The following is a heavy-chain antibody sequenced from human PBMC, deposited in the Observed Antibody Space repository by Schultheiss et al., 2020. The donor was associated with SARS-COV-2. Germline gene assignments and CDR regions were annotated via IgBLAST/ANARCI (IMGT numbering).Heavy chain of an antibody. D-gene: IGHD3-3*01. V-gene: IGHV3-15*01. CDR2: IKSKTDGGTT. CDR1: GFTFGDYT. CDR3: TTDRALLRFLEWPLVLGMDV. Sequence: GGSLRLSCTASGFTFGDYTMSWVRQAPGKGLEWVGRIKSKTDGGTTDYAAPVKGRFTISRDDSKNTLYLQMNSLKTEDTAVYYCTTDRALLRFLEWPLVLGMDVWGQGTTVTVSS. J-gene: IGHJ6*02.